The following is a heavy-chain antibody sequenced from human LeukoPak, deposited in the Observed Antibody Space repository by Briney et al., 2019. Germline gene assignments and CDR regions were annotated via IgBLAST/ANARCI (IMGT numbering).Heavy chain of an antibody. J-gene: IGHJ6*03. CDR2: IYYSEST. V-gene: IGHV4-30-4*08. Sequence: SQTLSLTCTVSGGSISSGDYYWSWIRQPPGKGLERIGHIYYSESTYYNPSLKSRVTISVDTSKNQFSLKLSSVTAADTAVYYCARVNDCSSTSCYTGDYYYYMDVWGKGTTVTVSS. CDR3: ARVNDCSSTSCYTGDYYYYMDV. D-gene: IGHD2-2*02. CDR1: GGSISSGDYY.